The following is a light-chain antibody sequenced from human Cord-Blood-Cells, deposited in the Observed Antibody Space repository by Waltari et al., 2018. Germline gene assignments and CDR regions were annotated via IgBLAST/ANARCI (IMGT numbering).Light chain of an antibody. CDR2: WAS. V-gene: IGKV4-1*01. Sequence: DIVMTQSPDSLSVSLGERDTINCKCSQSVLSSSNNKNYLAWDQQKPGQPPKLLIYWASSRESGVPYRFSGSGSGTEFTLTISSLQAEDVAVYYCQQYYSYPPTFGQGTKVEIK. J-gene: IGKJ1*01. CDR3: QQYYSYPPT. CDR1: QSVLSSSNNKNY.